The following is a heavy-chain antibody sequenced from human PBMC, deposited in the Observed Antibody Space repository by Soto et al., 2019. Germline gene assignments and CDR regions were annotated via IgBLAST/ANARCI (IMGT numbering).Heavy chain of an antibody. D-gene: IGHD5-12*01. J-gene: IGHJ5*02. Sequence: EASVKVSCKVSGYTLTELSMHWVRQAPGKGLEWMGGFDPEDGETIYAQKFQGRVTMTEDTSTDTAYKELSSLRSEDTAVYYCATTARGWLRFSPSWGQGTLVTVSS. V-gene: IGHV1-24*01. CDR1: GYTLTELS. CDR3: ATTARGWLRFSPS. CDR2: FDPEDGET.